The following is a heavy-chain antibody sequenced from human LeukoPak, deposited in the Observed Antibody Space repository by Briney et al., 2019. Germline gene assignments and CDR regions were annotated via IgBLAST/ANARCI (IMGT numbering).Heavy chain of an antibody. V-gene: IGHV3-15*01. J-gene: IGHJ3*02. CDR1: GFTFSNYW. Sequence: GGSLRLPCAASGFTFSNYWMSWVRQTPGKGLEWVGRIKSKTDGGTTDYAAPVKGRFTISRDDSKNTLYLQMNSLKTEDTAVYYCTTYDILTGYDAFDIWGQGTMVTVSS. D-gene: IGHD3-9*01. CDR2: IKSKTDGGTT. CDR3: TTYDILTGYDAFDI.